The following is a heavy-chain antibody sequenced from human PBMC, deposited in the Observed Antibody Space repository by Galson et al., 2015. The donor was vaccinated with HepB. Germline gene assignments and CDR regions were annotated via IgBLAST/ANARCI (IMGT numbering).Heavy chain of an antibody. J-gene: IGHJ4*02. CDR2: INPYNGYI. V-gene: IGHV1-18*01. CDR3: GYGKYYFDY. D-gene: IGHD4-17*01. CDR1: GYTFSTYG. Sequence: SVKVSCKGSGYTFSTYGINWVRQAPGQGLEWMGWINPYNGYINYADKLQGRVIMTTDKSANTAYMELRNLTSDDTAVYYGGYGKYYFDYWGQGTLVTVSS.